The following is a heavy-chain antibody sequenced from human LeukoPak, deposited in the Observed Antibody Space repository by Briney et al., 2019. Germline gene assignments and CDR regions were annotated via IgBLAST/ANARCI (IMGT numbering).Heavy chain of an antibody. CDR2: IYYTGST. Sequence: SETLSLTCTVSGGSINSADYYCGWIRQLPGQGLEWIGYIYYTGSTYYSPSLKSRVTISADTSKNQFSLRLSSVTAADTAVYYCARASVVLHQFDYWGQGTLVTVSS. D-gene: IGHD2-21*01. CDR1: GGSINSADYY. CDR3: ARASVVLHQFDY. J-gene: IGHJ4*02. V-gene: IGHV4-30-4*01.